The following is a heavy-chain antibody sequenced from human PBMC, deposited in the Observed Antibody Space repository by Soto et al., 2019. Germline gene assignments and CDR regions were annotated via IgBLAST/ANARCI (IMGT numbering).Heavy chain of an antibody. CDR1: GGSISSSNC. D-gene: IGHD2-21*02. J-gene: IGHJ5*02. V-gene: IGHV4-4*02. CDR2: IYHSGST. Sequence: SETLSLTCAVSGGSISSSNCWSWVRKPPGKGLEWIGEIYHSGSTNYNPSLKSRVTISVDKSKNQFSLKLSSVTAADTAVYYCARALAYCGGDCYLRWFDPWGQGTLVTVSS. CDR3: ARALAYCGGDCYLRWFDP.